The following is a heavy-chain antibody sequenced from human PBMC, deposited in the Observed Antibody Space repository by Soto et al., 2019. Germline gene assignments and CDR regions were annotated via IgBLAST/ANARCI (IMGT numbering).Heavy chain of an antibody. D-gene: IGHD2-15*01. Sequence: ASVKVSCKASGYTFTSYGIHWVRQAPGQRLEWMGWINPSGGSTSYAQKFQGRVTMTRDTSTSTVYMELSSLRSEDTAVYYCARAGIVVVVYDYWGQGTLVTVSS. CDR1: GYTFTSYG. V-gene: IGHV1-46*01. J-gene: IGHJ4*02. CDR3: ARAGIVVVVYDY. CDR2: INPSGGST.